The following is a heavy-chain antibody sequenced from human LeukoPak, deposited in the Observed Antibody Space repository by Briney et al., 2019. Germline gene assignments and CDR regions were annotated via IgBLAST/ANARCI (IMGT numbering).Heavy chain of an antibody. Sequence: TGGSLRLSCAASGFTFSSYSMNWVHQAPGKGLEWVSSISSSSSYIYYADSVKGRFTISRDNTKNSLYLQMNSLRAEDTAVYYCARDQRTELGSDAYYYDSSDAFDIWGQGTMVTVSS. V-gene: IGHV3-21*01. CDR3: ARDQRTELGSDAYYYDSSDAFDI. D-gene: IGHD3-22*01. J-gene: IGHJ3*02. CDR2: ISSSSSYI. CDR1: GFTFSSYS.